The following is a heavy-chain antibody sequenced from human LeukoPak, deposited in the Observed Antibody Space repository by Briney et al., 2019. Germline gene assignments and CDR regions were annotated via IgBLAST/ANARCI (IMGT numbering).Heavy chain of an antibody. V-gene: IGHV3-23*01. CDR3: AKGFGAAISYYFDY. J-gene: IGHJ4*02. CDR1: GFTVSSNY. D-gene: IGHD2-2*01. CDR2: ISGSGGST. Sequence: GGSLRLSCAASGFTVSSNYMSWVRQAPGKGLEWVSVISGSGGSTYYADSVKGRFTISRDNSKNTLYLQMNSLRAEDTAVYYCAKGFGAAISYYFDYWGQGTLVTVSS.